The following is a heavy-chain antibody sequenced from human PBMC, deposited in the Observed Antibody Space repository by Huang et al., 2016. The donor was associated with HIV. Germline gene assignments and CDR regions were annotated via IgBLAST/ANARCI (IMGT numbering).Heavy chain of an antibody. CDR1: GFSLSRYS. V-gene: IGHV3-48*01. Sequence: EEQLVESGGGLVKPGGSLRLSVAVSGFSLSRYSMHWVRQAPGKGLEWVSYISSSSTMHYADSVKGRFTISRDNAKNLLYLQMHSLRAEDTAIYYCARDRFGWIQPTEPFYIWGQGTLVSVSS. CDR2: ISSSSTM. CDR3: ARDRFGWIQPTEPFYI. D-gene: IGHD5-18*01. J-gene: IGHJ3*02.